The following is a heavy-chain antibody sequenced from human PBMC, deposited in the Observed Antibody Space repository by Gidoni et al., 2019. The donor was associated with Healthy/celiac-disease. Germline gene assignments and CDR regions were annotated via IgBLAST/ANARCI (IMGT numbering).Heavy chain of an antibody. D-gene: IGHD5-18*01. CDR2: INPNSGGT. V-gene: IGHV1-2*02. Sequence: QVQLVQSGAEVKKPGASVKVSCKVYGYTFTGYYMHWVRQAPGQGLEWMGWINPNSGGTNYAQKFQGRVTMTRDTSISTAYMELSRLRSDDTAVYYCAGGGEDRGYSYGLAFDIWGQGTMVTVSS. J-gene: IGHJ3*02. CDR1: GYTFTGYY. CDR3: AGGGEDRGYSYGLAFDI.